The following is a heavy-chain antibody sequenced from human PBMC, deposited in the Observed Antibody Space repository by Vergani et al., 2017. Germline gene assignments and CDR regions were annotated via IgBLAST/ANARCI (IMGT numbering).Heavy chain of an antibody. J-gene: IGHJ6*02. D-gene: IGHD1-14*01. CDR3: AKTPAGLYYDYGMDV. Sequence: EVQLVESGGGLVKPGGSLRLSCSASGFTFSSYAMHWVRQAPGKGLEYVSAISSNGGSTYYADSVKGRFTISRDTSKNTRYLQMSSLRAEDTAVDYCAKTPAGLYYDYGMDVWGQGTTVTVSS. CDR2: ISSNGGST. CDR1: GFTFSSYA. V-gene: IGHV3-64D*06.